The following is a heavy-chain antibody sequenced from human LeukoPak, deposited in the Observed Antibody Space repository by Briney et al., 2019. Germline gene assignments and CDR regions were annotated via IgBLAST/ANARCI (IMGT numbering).Heavy chain of an antibody. CDR3: ARVSRLVGSWFDP. Sequence: SETLSLTCTVSGGSISYSSYYWSWIRQPPGKALEWIGYIYYSGSTNYNPSLKSRVTISVDTSKNQFSLKLSSVTAADTAVYYCARVSRLVGSWFDPWGQGTLVTVSS. CDR1: GGSISYSSYY. D-gene: IGHD2-8*02. CDR2: IYYSGST. J-gene: IGHJ5*02. V-gene: IGHV4-61*01.